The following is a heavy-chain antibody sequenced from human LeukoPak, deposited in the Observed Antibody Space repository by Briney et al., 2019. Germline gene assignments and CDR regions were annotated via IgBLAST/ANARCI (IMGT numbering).Heavy chain of an antibody. CDR3: ARDLSGIAGYTYGRGIDY. J-gene: IGHJ4*02. V-gene: IGHV3-21*06. CDR2: ISSSSNYI. CDR1: GFTLSSNW. D-gene: IGHD5-18*01. Sequence: GGSLRLSCAGSGFTLSSNWMHWVRQAPGKGLEWVSSISSSSNYIYYADSLKGRFTISRDNAKNSLYLQMNSLRAEDTAVYYCARDLSGIAGYTYGRGIDYWGQGTLVTVSS.